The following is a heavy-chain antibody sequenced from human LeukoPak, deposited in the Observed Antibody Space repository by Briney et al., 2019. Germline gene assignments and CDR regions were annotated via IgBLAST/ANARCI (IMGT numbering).Heavy chain of an antibody. CDR3: AKDHRLVRGVTCFDF. CDR1: GFTFSSYA. J-gene: IGHJ4*02. V-gene: IGHV3-23*01. D-gene: IGHD3-10*01. Sequence: PGGSLRLSCAASGFTFSSYAMNWVRQAPGKGLEWVSFISGSGGSTYYADSVKGRFTISRDNSENTLYLQMNSLRAEDTAVYYCAKDHRLVRGVTCFDFWGQGTLVTVSS. CDR2: ISGSGGST.